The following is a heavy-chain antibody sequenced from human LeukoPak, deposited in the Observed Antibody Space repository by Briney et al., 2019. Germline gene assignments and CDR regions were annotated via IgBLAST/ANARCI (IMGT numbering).Heavy chain of an antibody. CDR3: AKSQWLQFDAYDM. V-gene: IGHV3-7*02. CDR1: GFTFTNHA. CDR2: IKQDGSET. Sequence: PWGSLRLSCSASGFTFTNHAMGWVRQAPGKGLEWVANIKQDGSETYYVDSVKGRFTVSRDNAKNSLFLQMNSLRVEDTAVYYCAKSQWLQFDAYDMWGQGTMVTVS. J-gene: IGHJ3*02. D-gene: IGHD5-24*01.